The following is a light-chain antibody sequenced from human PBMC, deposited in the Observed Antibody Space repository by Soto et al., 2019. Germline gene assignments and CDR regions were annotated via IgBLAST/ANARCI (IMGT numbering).Light chain of an antibody. V-gene: IGLV7-46*01. CDR2: DIS. CDR1: TGTVTSGHF. CDR3: LLFYGGSSV. Sequence: QAVVTQEPSLTVSPGGTVTLTCASSTGTVTSGHFPYWFQQKPGQAPRTLISDISKRLSGTPARFSGSLLGDKAALTLSGAQPEDEADYYCLLFYGGSSVFGHGTKVTVL. J-gene: IGLJ1*01.